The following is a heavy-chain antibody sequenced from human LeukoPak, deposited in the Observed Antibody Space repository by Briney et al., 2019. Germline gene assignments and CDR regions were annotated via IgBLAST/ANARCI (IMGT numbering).Heavy chain of an antibody. D-gene: IGHD2-2*01. V-gene: IGHV4-59*12. Sequence: SETLSLTCTVSGSSISSYYWSWIRQPPGKGLEWIGYIYYSGSTNYNPSLKSRVTISVDTSKNQFSLKLNSVTAADTAVYFCARSGPVAGRPDAFGIWGQGTMVTVSS. CDR1: GSSISSYY. CDR3: ARSGPVAGRPDAFGI. CDR2: IYYSGST. J-gene: IGHJ3*02.